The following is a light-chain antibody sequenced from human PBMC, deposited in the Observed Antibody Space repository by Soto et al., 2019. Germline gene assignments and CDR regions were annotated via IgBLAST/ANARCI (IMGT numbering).Light chain of an antibody. Sequence: QSVLTQTPSVSGAPGQRVTISCTGSSSDIGAGYDVHWYQQLPGTAPKLLIYGNNNRPSGVPDRFSGSKSGTSASLAITGRQAEDEAYYYCQSYDSSLSVVVFGGGTKVTVL. CDR3: QSYDSSLSVVV. J-gene: IGLJ2*01. CDR2: GNN. V-gene: IGLV1-40*01. CDR1: SSDIGAGYD.